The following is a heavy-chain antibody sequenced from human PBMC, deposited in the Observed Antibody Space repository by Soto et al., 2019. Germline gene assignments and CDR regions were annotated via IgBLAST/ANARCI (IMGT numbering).Heavy chain of an antibody. CDR3: AKDSRPNTNWFDP. CDR1: EFTFSIYD. J-gene: IGHJ5*02. V-gene: IGHV3-23*01. CDR2: ISGSGGST. Sequence: VQLLESGGGLVRPGGSLRLSCAASEFTFSIYDMNWVRQAPAKGLEWVSAISGSGGSTYYADSVKGRFTISRDNSKHTLYLQMNSLRAEDTAVYYCAKDSRPNTNWFDPWGKGTLVTVSS.